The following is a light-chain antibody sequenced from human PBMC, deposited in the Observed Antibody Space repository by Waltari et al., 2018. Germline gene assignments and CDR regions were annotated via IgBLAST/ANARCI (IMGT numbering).Light chain of an antibody. CDR1: RSYVGGNTF. CDR3: SSYTSSSTQV. CDR2: DVS. V-gene: IGLV2-14*01. J-gene: IGLJ1*01. Sequence: QSALTQPASVSGSPGQSLTISCTGTRSYVGGNTFVSWYQQHPGKAPKLMIYDVSNRPSGVSNRFSGSKSGNTASLTISGLQAEDEADYYCSSYTSSSTQVFGTGTKVTVL.